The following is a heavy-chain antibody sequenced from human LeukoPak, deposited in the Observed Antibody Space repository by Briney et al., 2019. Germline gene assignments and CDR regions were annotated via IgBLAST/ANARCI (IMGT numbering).Heavy chain of an antibody. CDR1: GYTFTGYY. CDR2: INPNSGRT. D-gene: IGHD3-9*01. CDR3: ARDRGDGYILTGAYGLFDY. Sequence: GASVKVSCKASGYTFTGYYMHWVRQAPGQGLEWMGWINPNSGRTNYAQKFQGRVTMTRDTSISTAYMELSRLRSDDTAVYYCARDRGDGYILTGAYGLFDYWGQGTLVTVSS. J-gene: IGHJ4*02. V-gene: IGHV1-2*02.